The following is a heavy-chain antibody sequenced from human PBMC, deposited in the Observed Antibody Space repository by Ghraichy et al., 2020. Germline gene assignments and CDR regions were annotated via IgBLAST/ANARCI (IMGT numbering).Heavy chain of an antibody. CDR1: GYTFTSYG. CDR2: ISAYNGDT. J-gene: IGHJ4*02. CDR3: ARGGYDFWSGYYIRVGYDVDY. V-gene: IGHV1-18*01. Sequence: ASVKVSCKASGYTFTSYGISWVRQAPGQGLEWMGWISAYNGDTNYAQKLQGRVTMTTDTSTSTAYMELRSLRSDDTAVYYCARGGYDFWSGYYIRVGYDVDYWGQGTLVTVSS. D-gene: IGHD3-3*01.